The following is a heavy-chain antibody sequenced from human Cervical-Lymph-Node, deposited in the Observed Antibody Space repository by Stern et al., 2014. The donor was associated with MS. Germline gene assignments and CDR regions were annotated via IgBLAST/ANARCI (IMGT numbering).Heavy chain of an antibody. CDR2: IYYSGST. V-gene: IGHV4-31*03. J-gene: IGHJ6*02. D-gene: IGHD3-16*01. CDR1: GASVNHGGYY. CDR3: ARGLRFGGKRHYGMDV. Sequence: QVQLVESGPGLVNPSQTLSLTCTVSGASVNHGGYYWTWIRQHPGKGLEXIGNIYYSGSTDDNPSLKSRISISVDTSKNRFSLKLSSVTAADTAVYYCARGLRFGGKRHYGMDVWGQGTTVTVSS.